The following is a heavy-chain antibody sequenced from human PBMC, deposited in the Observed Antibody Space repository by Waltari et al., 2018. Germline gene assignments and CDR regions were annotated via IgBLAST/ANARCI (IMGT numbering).Heavy chain of an antibody. V-gene: IGHV4-34*01. CDR1: GGSFSGYY. J-gene: IGHJ4*02. D-gene: IGHD3-10*01. Sequence: QVQLQQWGAGLLKPSETLSLPCAVYGGSFSGYYWTWIRQPPGKGLEWIGEINHSGSTNYNPSLKSRVTISVDTSKNQFSLKLSSVTAADTAVYYCARGRGVYYYGSGSYRNSAFDYWGQGTLVTVSS. CDR3: ARGRGVYYYGSGSYRNSAFDY. CDR2: INHSGST.